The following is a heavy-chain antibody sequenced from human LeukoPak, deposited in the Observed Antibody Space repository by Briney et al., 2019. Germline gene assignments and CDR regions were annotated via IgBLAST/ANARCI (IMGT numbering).Heavy chain of an antibody. J-gene: IGHJ4*02. D-gene: IGHD3-9*01. V-gene: IGHV3-21*01. CDR3: ARGYFSENYFDY. CDR2: IRSSSSYI. Sequence: GGSLRLSCAASGFTFSSYSMHWVRQAPGKGLEGVSSIRSSSSYIYYADSVKGRFTISRDNAKNSLYLQMNSLRAEDTAVYYCARGYFSENYFDYWGQGTLVTVSS. CDR1: GFTFSSYS.